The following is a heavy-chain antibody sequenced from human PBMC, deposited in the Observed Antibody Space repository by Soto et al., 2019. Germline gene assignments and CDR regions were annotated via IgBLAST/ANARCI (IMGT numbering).Heavy chain of an antibody. D-gene: IGHD4-17*01. Sequence: SETPSLTCTVSGGSISSYYWSWIRQPPGKGLEWIGYIYYSGSTNYNPSLKSRVTISVDTSKNQFSLDLSSVTAADTAVYYCATMGTPVTGLYYFDYWGQGTLVTVSS. CDR3: ATMGTPVTGLYYFDY. CDR1: GGSISSYY. J-gene: IGHJ4*02. V-gene: IGHV4-59*08. CDR2: IYYSGST.